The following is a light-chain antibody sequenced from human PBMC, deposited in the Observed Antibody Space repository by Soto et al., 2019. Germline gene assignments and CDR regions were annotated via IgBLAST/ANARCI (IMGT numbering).Light chain of an antibody. CDR2: AAS. Sequence: DIQMTQSPSSLSASVVDRVTITCRTSQDISNYLAWYQQKPGKVPKLLIYAASSLRSGVPSRFTASAFGTDITLTISSLQPEDVATYYCQHYGRAPAPWTFGQGTKVDIK. J-gene: IGKJ1*01. CDR3: QHYGRAPAPWT. V-gene: IGKV1-27*01. CDR1: QDISNY.